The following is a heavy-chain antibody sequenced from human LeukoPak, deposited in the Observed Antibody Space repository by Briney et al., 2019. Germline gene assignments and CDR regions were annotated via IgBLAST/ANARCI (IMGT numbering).Heavy chain of an antibody. V-gene: IGHV5-51*01. J-gene: IGHJ5*02. D-gene: IGHD2-15*01. CDR1: GYSFTSYW. CDR3: AIEGYCSGGSCYRAIWFDP. CDR2: IYPGDSDT. Sequence: GESLKISCKGSGYSFTSYWIGWVRQMPGKGLEWMGIIYPGDSDTRYSPSFQGQVTISADKSISTAYLQWSSLKASDTAMYYCAIEGYCSGGSCYRAIWFDPWGQGTLVTVSS.